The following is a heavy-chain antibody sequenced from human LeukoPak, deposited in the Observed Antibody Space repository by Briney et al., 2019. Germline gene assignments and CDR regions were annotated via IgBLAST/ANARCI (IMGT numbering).Heavy chain of an antibody. Sequence: SVKVSCKASGGTFSSYAISWVRQAPGQGLEWMGRIIPILGIANYAQKFQGRVTITADKSTSTAYMELSSLRSEDTAVYCCASEWLPPKTYFDYWGQGTLVTVSS. CDR3: ASEWLPPKTYFDY. CDR1: GGTFSSYA. V-gene: IGHV1-69*04. CDR2: IIPILGIA. D-gene: IGHD3-22*01. J-gene: IGHJ4*02.